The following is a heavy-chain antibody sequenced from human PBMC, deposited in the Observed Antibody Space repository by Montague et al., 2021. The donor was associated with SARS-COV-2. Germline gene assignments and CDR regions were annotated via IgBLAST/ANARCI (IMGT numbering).Heavy chain of an antibody. V-gene: IGHV4-39*01. CDR3: ARHGYTKVWFGMDV. J-gene: IGHJ6*02. CDR1: GGPISSSTYY. CDR2: IHHSGST. D-gene: IGHD3-16*01. Sequence: SETLSLTCTVSGGPISSSTYYWGWIRQPPGKGLEWIGSIHHSGSTYYNPSLETRVTISVDTSKNQFSLKLSSVTAADTAVFYCARHGYTKVWFGMDVWGQGITVTVSS.